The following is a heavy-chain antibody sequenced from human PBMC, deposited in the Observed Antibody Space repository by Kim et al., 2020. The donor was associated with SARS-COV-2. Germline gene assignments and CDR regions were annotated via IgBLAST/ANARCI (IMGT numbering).Heavy chain of an antibody. CDR1: GDSVSSNSAA. V-gene: IGHV6-1*01. Sequence: SQTLSLTCAISGDSVSSNSAAWNWIRQSPSRGLEWLGRTYYRSKWYNDYAVSVKSRITINPDTSKNQFSLQLNSVTPEGTAVYYCARVSITMVRGVIIRHGMDVWGQGTTVTVSS. CDR3: ARVSITMVRGVIIRHGMDV. CDR2: TYYRSKWYN. J-gene: IGHJ6*02. D-gene: IGHD3-10*01.